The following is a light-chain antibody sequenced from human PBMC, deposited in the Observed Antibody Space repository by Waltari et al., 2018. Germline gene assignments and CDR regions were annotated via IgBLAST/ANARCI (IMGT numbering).Light chain of an antibody. CDR2: GAS. CDR1: QSLTSD. J-gene: IGKJ1*01. CDR3: QHYLRLPLT. V-gene: IGKV3-20*01. Sequence: SSLTSQSLTSDLALYQQKPGQAPRLLIYGASNRATGIPDMFSGSGSGTDFSLTISSLEPEDFAVYYCQHYLRLPLTFGQGTKVEVK.